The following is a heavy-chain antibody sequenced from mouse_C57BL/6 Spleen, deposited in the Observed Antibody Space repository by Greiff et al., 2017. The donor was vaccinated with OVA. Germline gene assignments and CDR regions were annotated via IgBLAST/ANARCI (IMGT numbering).Heavy chain of an antibody. CDR3: ARGGGYGSSNWYFDV. J-gene: IGHJ1*03. D-gene: IGHD1-1*01. Sequence: VQLQQSGPELVKPGASVKISCKASGYTFTDYYMNWVKQSHGKSLEWIGDINPNNGGTSYNQKFKGKATLTVDKSSSTAYMELRSLTSEDSAVYYCARGGGYGSSNWYFDVWGTGTTVTVSS. CDR1: GYTFTDYY. CDR2: INPNNGGT. V-gene: IGHV1-26*01.